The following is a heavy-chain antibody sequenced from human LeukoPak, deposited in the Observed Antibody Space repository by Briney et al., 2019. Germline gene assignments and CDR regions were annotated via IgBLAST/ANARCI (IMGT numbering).Heavy chain of an antibody. CDR3: AKSFWPYYYGSGSYYQADYYYYGMDV. Sequence: GGSLRLSCAASGFTFSSYGMHWVRQAPGKGLEWVAVIWYDGSNKYYADSVKGRFTISRDNSKNTLYLQMNSLRAEDTAVYYCAKSFWPYYYGSGSYYQADYYYYGMDVWGQGTTVTVSS. CDR2: IWYDGSNK. D-gene: IGHD3-10*01. CDR1: GFTFSSYG. J-gene: IGHJ6*02. V-gene: IGHV3-33*06.